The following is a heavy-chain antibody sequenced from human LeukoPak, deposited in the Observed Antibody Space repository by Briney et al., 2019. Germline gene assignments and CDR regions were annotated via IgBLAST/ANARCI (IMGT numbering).Heavy chain of an antibody. CDR3: AKVQSELWFGEFYHYFDY. Sequence: TGGSLRLSCAASGFTFDDYAMHWVRQAPGKGLEWVSGISWNSGSIGYADSVKGRFTISRDNAKNSLYLQMNSLRAEDTALYYCAKVQSELWFGEFYHYFDYWGQGTLVTVSS. D-gene: IGHD3-10*01. CDR1: GFTFDDYA. CDR2: ISWNSGSI. V-gene: IGHV3-9*01. J-gene: IGHJ4*02.